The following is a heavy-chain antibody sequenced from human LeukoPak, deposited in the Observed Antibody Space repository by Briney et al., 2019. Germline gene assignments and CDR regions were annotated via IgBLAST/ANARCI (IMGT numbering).Heavy chain of an antibody. J-gene: IGHJ6*02. CDR2: ISTDGSRP. CDR1: GFTFSSHW. CDR3: ARRNAMDV. Sequence: PGGSLRLSCAASGFTFSSHWMHWVRQAPGKGLVWVSGISTDGSRPRYADSVNGRFTISRDDAKSSLYLQINSLRAEDTAVYYCARRNAMDVWGQGTTVIVFS. V-gene: IGHV3-74*01.